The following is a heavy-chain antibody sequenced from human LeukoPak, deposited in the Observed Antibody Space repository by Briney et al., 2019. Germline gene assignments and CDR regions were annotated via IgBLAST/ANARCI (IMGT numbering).Heavy chain of an antibody. CDR2: ISYDASNK. J-gene: IGHJ4*02. V-gene: IGHV3-30*18. D-gene: IGHD5-18*01. Sequence: GGSLRLSCAASGFTFNTYGMHWVRQARGKGLEWVAVISYDASNKNYADPVKGRFTISRDYSKNTVYLQMNSLRAEDTAVYFCAKGVGGYTIGYYFDYWGQGTPVTVSS. CDR3: AKGVGGYTIGYYFDY. CDR1: GFTFNTYG.